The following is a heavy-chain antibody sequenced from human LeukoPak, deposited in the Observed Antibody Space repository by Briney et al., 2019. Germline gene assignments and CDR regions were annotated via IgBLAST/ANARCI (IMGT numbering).Heavy chain of an antibody. J-gene: IGHJ4*02. D-gene: IGHD5-12*01. CDR3: AKDSSKIRTFIVATKGYFDY. CDR1: GFTFSSYS. Sequence: GGSLRLSCVASGFTFSSYSVNWVRQAPGKGLEWVSCISSNSSYIYYADSVKGRFTISGDNAKNSLYLQMNSLRAEDTAVYYCAKDSSKIRTFIVATKGYFDYWGQGILVTVSS. V-gene: IGHV3-21*01. CDR2: ISSNSSYI.